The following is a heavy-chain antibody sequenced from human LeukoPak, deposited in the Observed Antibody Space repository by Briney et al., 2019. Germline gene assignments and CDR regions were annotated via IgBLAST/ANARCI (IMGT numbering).Heavy chain of an antibody. CDR1: GGSISSYY. V-gene: IGHV4-59*01. CDR3: ARDAGRGYDFWSGYYDSSISYYMDV. J-gene: IGHJ6*03. CDR2: IYYNGST. Sequence: SETLSLTCTVSGGSISSYYWSWIRQPPGKGLEWIGYIYYNGSTNYNPSLKSRVTISLDTSKNQFSLKLSSVTAADTAVYYCARDAGRGYDFWSGYYDSSISYYMDVWGKGTTVTVSS. D-gene: IGHD3-3*01.